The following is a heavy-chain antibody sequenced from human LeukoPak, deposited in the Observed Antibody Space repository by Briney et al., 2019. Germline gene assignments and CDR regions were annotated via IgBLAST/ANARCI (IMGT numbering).Heavy chain of an antibody. CDR3: ARHLTYCTNGVCSTEYFQY. V-gene: IGHV5-51*01. CDR1: GYSFTSYW. CDR2: IYPGDSDT. Sequence: GESLKISCKGSGYSFTSYWIGWVRQMPGKGLEWMGIIYPGDSDTRYSPSFQGQVTISADKSISTAYLQWSSLKASDTAMYYCARHLTYCTNGVCSTEYFQYWGQGTLVTVSS. D-gene: IGHD2-8*01. J-gene: IGHJ1*01.